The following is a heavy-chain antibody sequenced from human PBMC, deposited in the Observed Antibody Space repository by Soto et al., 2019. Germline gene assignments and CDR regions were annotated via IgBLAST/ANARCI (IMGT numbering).Heavy chain of an antibody. J-gene: IGHJ4*02. D-gene: IGHD1-26*01. CDR1: GFSLSTSGMC. CDR3: ARFIVGATRSPFDY. V-gene: IGHV2-70*11. CDR2: IDWDDDR. Sequence: SGPTLVNPTQTLTLTCTFSGFSLSTSGMCVSWIRQPPGKALEWLGRIDWDDDRYYSTSLKTMLTISKDTSKNQVVLTMTNMDPVDTSSYFCARFIVGATRSPFDYWGQGTLVTVSS.